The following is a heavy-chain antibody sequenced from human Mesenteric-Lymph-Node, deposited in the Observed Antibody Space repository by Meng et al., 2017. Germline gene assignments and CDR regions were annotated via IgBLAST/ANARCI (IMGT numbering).Heavy chain of an antibody. CDR2: ITPNSGGT. V-gene: IGHV1-2*06. CDR1: GYTFTAYY. Sequence: QVQLVQSGAEVKIPGASVKVSCTASGYTFTAYYIHWVRQAPGQGLEWMGQITPNSGGTIYAPKFQGRVSMTRDTSISTAYMELSRLRSDDTAVYYCARDLGLLSDYWGQGTLVTVSS. CDR3: ARDLGLLSDY. D-gene: IGHD3-16*01. J-gene: IGHJ4*02.